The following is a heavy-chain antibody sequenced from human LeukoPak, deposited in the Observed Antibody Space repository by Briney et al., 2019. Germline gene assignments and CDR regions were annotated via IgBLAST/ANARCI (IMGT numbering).Heavy chain of an antibody. J-gene: IGHJ4*02. V-gene: IGHV4-30-2*01. Sequence: SQTLSLTCAVSGGSISSGGYSWSWIRQPLGKGLEWIGYIYHSGSTYYNPSLKSRVTISVDRSKNQFSLKLSSVTAADTAVYYCASQGVWRDGPRKPLDYWGQGTLVTVSS. CDR3: ASQGVWRDGPRKPLDY. D-gene: IGHD5-24*01. CDR2: IYHSGST. CDR1: GGSISSGGYS.